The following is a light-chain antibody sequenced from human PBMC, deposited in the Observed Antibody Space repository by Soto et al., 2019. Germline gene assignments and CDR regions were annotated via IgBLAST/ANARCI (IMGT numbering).Light chain of an antibody. J-gene: IGKJ5*01. Sequence: EIVMAQSPATLSVSQGERATLSCRASESVSSNLAWYQQRPGQAPRLVIYGASTRATGIPDRFSGGGSGTEFTLTISSLQSEDFAVYYCQQYNSWPPITFGQGTRLEIK. CDR1: ESVSSN. CDR3: QQYNSWPPIT. V-gene: IGKV3-15*01. CDR2: GAS.